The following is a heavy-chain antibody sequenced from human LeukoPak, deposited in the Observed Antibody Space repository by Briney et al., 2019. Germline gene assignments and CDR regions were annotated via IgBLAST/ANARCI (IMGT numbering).Heavy chain of an antibody. D-gene: IGHD6-19*01. CDR3: AKRSEFAVAGKPPHFDY. J-gene: IGHJ4*02. CDR2: ISTAGST. V-gene: IGHV3-23*01. Sequence: PGGSLRLSCEISGFTLTTNAMGWVRQAPGKGLEWVSSISTAGSTFYADSVRGRFTVSRDTSKNTVLLQMNSLRAEDTAVYYCAKRSEFAVAGKPPHFDYWGQGTLDTVSS. CDR1: GFTLTTNA.